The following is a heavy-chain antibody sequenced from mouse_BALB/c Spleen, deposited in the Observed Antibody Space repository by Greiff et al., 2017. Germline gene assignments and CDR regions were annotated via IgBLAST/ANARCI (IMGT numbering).Heavy chain of an antibody. V-gene: IGHV2-9*02. J-gene: IGHJ3*01. CDR2: IWAGGST. D-gene: IGHD2-10*02. CDR3: ARVYGNYVSWFAY. Sequence: VKLEESGPGLVAPSQSLSITCTVSGFSLTSYGVHWVRQPPGKGLEWLGVIWAGGSTNYNSALMSRLSISKDNSKSQVFLKMNSLQTDDTAMYYCARVYGNYVSWFAYWGQGTLVTVSA. CDR1: GFSLTSYG.